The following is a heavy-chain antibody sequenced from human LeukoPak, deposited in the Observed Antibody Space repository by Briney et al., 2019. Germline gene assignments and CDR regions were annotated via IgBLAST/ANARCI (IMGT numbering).Heavy chain of an antibody. V-gene: IGHV7-4-1*02. D-gene: IGHD3-16*01. Sequence: PGGSLRLSCAASGFTFTSYAMNWVRQAPGQGLEWMGWINTNTGNPTYAQGFTGRFVFSLDTSVSTAYLQISSLKAEDTAVYYCARTYSLYYFDYWGQGTLVTVSS. CDR1: GFTFTSYA. CDR3: ARTYSLYYFDY. CDR2: INTNTGNP. J-gene: IGHJ4*02.